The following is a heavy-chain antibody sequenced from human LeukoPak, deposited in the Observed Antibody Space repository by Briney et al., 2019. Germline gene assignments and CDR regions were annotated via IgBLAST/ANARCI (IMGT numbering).Heavy chain of an antibody. CDR1: GGSFSGYY. D-gene: IGHD3-22*01. CDR2: INHSGST. V-gene: IGHV4-34*01. J-gene: IGHJ4*02. CDR3: ARQYYYDSSAFDY. Sequence: SETLSLTYAVYGGSFSGYYWSWIRQPPGKGLEWIGEINHSGSTNYNPSLKSRVTISVDTSKNQFSLKLSSVTAADTAVYYCARQYYYDSSAFDYWGQGTLVTVSS.